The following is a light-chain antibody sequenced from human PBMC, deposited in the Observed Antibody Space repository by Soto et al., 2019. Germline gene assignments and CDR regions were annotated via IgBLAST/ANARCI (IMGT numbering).Light chain of an antibody. CDR3: CSYAGSFTFL. Sequence: QSALTQPRSVSGSPGQSVTISCTGTSSNVGAYNFVSWYQQHPGKAPKLMIYDVTKRPSGVPDRFSASKSGDTASLTISGLRAEDEADYYCCSYAGSFTFLFGGGTKVTVL. CDR2: DVT. J-gene: IGLJ2*01. V-gene: IGLV2-11*01. CDR1: SSNVGAYNF.